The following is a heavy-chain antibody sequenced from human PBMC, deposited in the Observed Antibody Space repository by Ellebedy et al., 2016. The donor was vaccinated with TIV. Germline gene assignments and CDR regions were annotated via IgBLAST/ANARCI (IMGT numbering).Heavy chain of an antibody. V-gene: IGHV3-7*01. CDR1: EFTFSTYW. Sequence: PGGSLRLSCAASEFTFSTYWMSWVRQAPGKGLEWVANIKEDGSEKYYVDSVKGRFTISRDNANNSVFLQVNSLRAEDTAVYYCARDDFGGDHYYYYYGLDVWGQGTTVIVSS. D-gene: IGHD4-23*01. CDR2: IKEDGSEK. CDR3: ARDDFGGDHYYYYYGLDV. J-gene: IGHJ6*02.